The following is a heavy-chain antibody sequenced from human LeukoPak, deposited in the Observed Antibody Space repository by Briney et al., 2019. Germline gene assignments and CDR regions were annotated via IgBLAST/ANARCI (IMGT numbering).Heavy chain of an antibody. CDR2: IHTSGGG. CDR1: GGSISSSSYY. D-gene: IGHD1-26*01. V-gene: IGHV4-61*05. J-gene: IGHJ4*02. CDR3: ARLGSYHDF. Sequence: SETLSLTCAVSGGSISSSSYYWGWIRQTPEKGLEWMGHIHTSGGGSYYPSLKSRLTMSIDTSRSQLSLKLTSVTAADTAVYFCARLGSYHDFWGQGALVTVSS.